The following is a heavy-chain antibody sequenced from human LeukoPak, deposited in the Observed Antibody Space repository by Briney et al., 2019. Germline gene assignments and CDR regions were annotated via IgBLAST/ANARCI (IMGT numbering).Heavy chain of an antibody. J-gene: IGHJ4*02. Sequence: GASVKVSCKASGYTFTGYYMHWVRQAPGQGLEWMGWINPNSGGTNYAQKFQGRVTMTRVTSISTAYMELSRLRSDDTAVYYCARSYYDFWSGYLTYWGQGTLVTVSS. D-gene: IGHD3-3*01. CDR1: GYTFTGYY. V-gene: IGHV1-2*02. CDR2: INPNSGGT. CDR3: ARSYYDFWSGYLTY.